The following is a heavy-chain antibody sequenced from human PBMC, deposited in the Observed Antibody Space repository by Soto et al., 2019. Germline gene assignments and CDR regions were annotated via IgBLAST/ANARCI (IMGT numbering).Heavy chain of an antibody. D-gene: IGHD4-17*01. J-gene: IGHJ6*02. V-gene: IGHV4-39*06. CDR2: IYYNGNT. CDR1: GGSIRSSDCY. CDR3: ARGGDYGGNWLNYYGMDV. Sequence: SETLSLTCTVSGGSIRSSDCYWGWIRQPPGKGLEWIGSIYYNGNTQYNTTLKSRVPISIDTSKNQFTLKLSSVTAADKAVYYCARGGDYGGNWLNYYGMDVWGQGTTVTVSS.